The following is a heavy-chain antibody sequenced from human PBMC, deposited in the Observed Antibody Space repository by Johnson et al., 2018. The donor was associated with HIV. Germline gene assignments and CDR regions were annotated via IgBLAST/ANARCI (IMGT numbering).Heavy chain of an antibody. CDR2: ISYDGSNK. D-gene: IGHD4-11*01. CDR3: ARERGYYGNPAFVI. CDR1: GFTFSAYG. V-gene: IGHV3-30*03. Sequence: QVLLVESGGGVVQPGRSLKLACAASGFTFSAYGMYWVRQSPVKGLEWVAVISYDGSNKFYTDSVNGRFSISRDNSKNTLYLQMNSLRTEDTAVYYCARERGYYGNPAFVIWGQGTMVTVSS. J-gene: IGHJ3*02.